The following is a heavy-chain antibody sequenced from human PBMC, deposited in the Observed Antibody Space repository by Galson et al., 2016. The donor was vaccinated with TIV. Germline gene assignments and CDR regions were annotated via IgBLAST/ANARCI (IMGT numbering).Heavy chain of an antibody. CDR3: ARDRYYDASGYYYYYYGMDV. CDR2: IYSGGST. V-gene: IGHV3-53*05. Sequence: SLRLSCAASGFSVSSHYMSWVRQAPGKGLDWVSFIYSGGSTKYADSVKGRFTISRDSSKNTLYLQMNSLRVEDTAVSYCARDRYYDASGYYYYYYGMDVWGQGTTVTVSS. CDR1: GFSVSSHY. J-gene: IGHJ6*02. D-gene: IGHD3-22*01.